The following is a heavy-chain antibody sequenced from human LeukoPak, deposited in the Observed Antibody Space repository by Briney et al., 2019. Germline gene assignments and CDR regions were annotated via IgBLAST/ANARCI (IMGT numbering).Heavy chain of an antibody. D-gene: IGHD5-24*01. CDR2: ISYDGSNK. Sequence: PGRSLRLSCAASGFTFSSYAMHWVRQAPGKGLEWVAVISYDGSNKYYADSVKGRFTISRDNSKNTLYLQMNSLRAEDTAVYYCARLEMATSNYWGQGTLVTVSS. V-gene: IGHV3-30*01. J-gene: IGHJ4*02. CDR1: GFTFSSYA. CDR3: ARLEMATSNY.